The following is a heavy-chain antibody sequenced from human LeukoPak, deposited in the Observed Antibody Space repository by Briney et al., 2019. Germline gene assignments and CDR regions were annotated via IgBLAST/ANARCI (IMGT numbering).Heavy chain of an antibody. V-gene: IGHV3-30*02. CDR2: LQYDGSNK. Sequence: GPLKLPCTPSRFTLTRYGIHTVRQTPGKHLESLTHLQYDGSNKYYADSVKGRFTISRDNSKNTLYLQMNSLRAEDTAVYYCAKGGGYSSSWYGIWGQGTMVTVSS. D-gene: IGHD6-13*01. CDR1: RFTLTRYG. CDR3: AKGGGYSSSWYGI. J-gene: IGHJ3*02.